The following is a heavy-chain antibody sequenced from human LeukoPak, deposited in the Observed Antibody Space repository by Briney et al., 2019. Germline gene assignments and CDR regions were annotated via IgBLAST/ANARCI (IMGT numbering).Heavy chain of an antibody. Sequence: GESLKISCKGSGYSFTSYWIGWVRQMPGKGLEWMGIIYPGDSDTRYSPSFQGHVTISVDKSISTAYLQWISLKASDTAMYYCASPDGYSSGWLALSNWGQGTLVTVSS. D-gene: IGHD6-19*01. CDR1: GYSFTSYW. CDR2: IYPGDSDT. V-gene: IGHV5-51*01. J-gene: IGHJ4*02. CDR3: ASPDGYSSGWLALSN.